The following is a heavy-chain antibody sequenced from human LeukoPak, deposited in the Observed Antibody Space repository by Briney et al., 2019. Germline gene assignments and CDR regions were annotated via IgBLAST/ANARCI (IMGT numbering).Heavy chain of an antibody. D-gene: IGHD4-17*01. V-gene: IGHV3-48*04. Sequence: GGSLRLSCAASGFTFSSYSMNWVRQAPGKGLEWVSYISSSSSTIYYADSVKGRFTISRDNAKNSLYLQMNSLRAEDTAVYYCAREGTGEVYGDYPKDYVGYYGMDVWGQGTTVTVSS. CDR3: AREGTGEVYGDYPKDYVGYYGMDV. CDR2: ISSSSSTI. CDR1: GFTFSSYS. J-gene: IGHJ6*02.